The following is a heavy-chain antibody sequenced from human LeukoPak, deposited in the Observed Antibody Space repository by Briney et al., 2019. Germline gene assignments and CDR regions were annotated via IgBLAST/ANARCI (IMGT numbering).Heavy chain of an antibody. V-gene: IGHV4-38-2*01. CDR3: ARGEQQLDFDWFDP. J-gene: IGHJ5*02. Sequence: SETLSLTCVVSGYSISSGFHWAWIRQPPGKGLEWIGTIYHSGSTYYNPSLKSRVTISVDTSKNQFSLKLSSVTAADTAVYYCARGEQQLDFDWFDPWGQGTLVTVSS. D-gene: IGHD6-13*01. CDR1: GYSISSGFH. CDR2: IYHSGST.